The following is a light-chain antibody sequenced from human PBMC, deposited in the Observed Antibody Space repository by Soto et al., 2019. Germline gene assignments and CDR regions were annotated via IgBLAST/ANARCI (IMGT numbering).Light chain of an antibody. CDR1: QSVSSY. Sequence: EIVLTQSPAPLSLSPGERATLSCRASQSVSSYFAWYQQKPGQAPRLLIYDASNRATGIPARFSGSGSGTDFTLTISSLEPEDFAVYYCQQRRNWPLTFGQGTRLEIK. J-gene: IGKJ5*01. V-gene: IGKV3-11*01. CDR3: QQRRNWPLT. CDR2: DAS.